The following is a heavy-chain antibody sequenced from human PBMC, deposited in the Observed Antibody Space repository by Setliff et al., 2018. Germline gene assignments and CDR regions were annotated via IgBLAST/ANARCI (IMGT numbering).Heavy chain of an antibody. CDR1: GFTFSGFG. CDR3: AKVKKPLIRGSGFDY. D-gene: IGHD3-10*01. V-gene: IGHV3-30*02. J-gene: IGHJ4*02. Sequence: GGSLSLSCAASGFTFSGFGMHWVRQAPGKGLEWVAFIRYNGNNQYYSDSVKGRFTTSRDNSKNTLDLQMNGLRAEDTAVYYCAKVKKPLIRGSGFDYWGRGTLVTVSS. CDR2: IRYNGNNQ.